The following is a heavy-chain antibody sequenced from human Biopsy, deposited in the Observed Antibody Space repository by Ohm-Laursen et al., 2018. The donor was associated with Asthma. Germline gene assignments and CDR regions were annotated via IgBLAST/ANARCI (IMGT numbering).Heavy chain of an antibody. CDR1: GGSISSFY. J-gene: IGHJ4*02. V-gene: IGHV4-59*07. Sequence: SDTLSLTCSVYGGSISSFYWSWIRQSPEKGLEWMGYVYWTGSTNYNPSLKSRITMSVDTSKNRMFLELTSVTAADTAIYYCVRAVRNEQWLAPFDYWGQGTLVTVPS. CDR2: VYWTGST. CDR3: VRAVRNEQWLAPFDY. D-gene: IGHD6-19*01.